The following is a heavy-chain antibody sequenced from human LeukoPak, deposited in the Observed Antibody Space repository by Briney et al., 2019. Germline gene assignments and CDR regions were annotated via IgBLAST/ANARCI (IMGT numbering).Heavy chain of an antibody. CDR3: AKGRGGYYYYYYMDV. V-gene: IGHV3-23*01. CDR2: ISGSGGGT. Sequence: PGGSLRLSCAASGFTFSSYAMSWVRQAPGKGLEWVSAISGSGGGTYYADSVKGRFTISRDNSKNTLYLQMNSLRAEDTAVYYCAKGRGGYYYYYYMDVWGKGTTVTVSS. J-gene: IGHJ6*03. CDR1: GFTFSSYA.